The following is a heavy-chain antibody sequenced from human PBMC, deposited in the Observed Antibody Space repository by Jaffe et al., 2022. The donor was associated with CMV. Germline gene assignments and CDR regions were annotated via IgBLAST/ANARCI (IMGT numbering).Heavy chain of an antibody. D-gene: IGHD3-9*01. J-gene: IGHJ6*02. Sequence: QVQLVQSGAEVKKPGSSVKVSCKASGGTFSSYAISWVRQAPGQGLEWMGGIIPIFGTANYAQKFQGRVTITADESTSTAYMELSSLRSEDTAVYYCARAVLRYFDWLSGYGMDVWGQGTTVTVSS. CDR2: IIPIFGTA. CDR3: ARAVLRYFDWLSGYGMDV. CDR1: GGTFSSYA. V-gene: IGHV1-69*01.